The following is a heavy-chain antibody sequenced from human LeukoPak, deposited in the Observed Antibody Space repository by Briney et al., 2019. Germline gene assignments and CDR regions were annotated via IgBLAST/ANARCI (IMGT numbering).Heavy chain of an antibody. J-gene: IGHJ3*02. CDR2: INPSGGST. CDR1: GYTFTSYY. D-gene: IGHD2-15*01. V-gene: IGHV1-46*01. CDR3: ARDAVVVVAATDDAFDI. Sequence: ASAKVSCKASGYTFTSYYMHWVRQAPGQGLEWMGIINPSGGSTSYAQKFQGRVTMTRDMSTSTVYMELSSLRSEDTAVYYCARDAVVVVAATDDAFDIWGQGTMVTVSS.